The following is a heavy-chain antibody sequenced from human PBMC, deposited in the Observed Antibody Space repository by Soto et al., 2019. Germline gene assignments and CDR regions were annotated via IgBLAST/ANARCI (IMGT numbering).Heavy chain of an antibody. D-gene: IGHD6-25*01. Sequence: GGSLRLSCAASGFSFSSYWMHWVRQVPGRGLVWVSGINSDGTATKYADSVKGRFAISRDNANNTLHLQMSSLRAEDTAVYYWAIGSGFQAGVHVYWGKGTLVTVSS. J-gene: IGHJ4*02. CDR1: GFSFSSYW. V-gene: IGHV3-74*03. CDR3: AIGSGFQAGVHVY. CDR2: INSDGTAT.